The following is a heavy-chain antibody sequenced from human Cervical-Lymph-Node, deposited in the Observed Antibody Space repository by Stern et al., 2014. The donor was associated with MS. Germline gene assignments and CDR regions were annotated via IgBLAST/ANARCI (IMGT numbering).Heavy chain of an antibody. CDR2: ISSSSSYI. J-gene: IGHJ4*02. CDR3: ARDQLSYYDSSGYPGPLDY. V-gene: IGHV3-21*01. D-gene: IGHD3-22*01. CDR1: GFTFSSYS. Sequence: EVQLVESGGGLAKPGGSLRLSCAASGFTFSSYSMNWVRQAPGKVLEWVSSISSSSSYIYYADSVKGRFTISRDNAKNSLYLQMNSLRAEDTAVYYCARDQLSYYDSSGYPGPLDYWGQGTLVTVSS.